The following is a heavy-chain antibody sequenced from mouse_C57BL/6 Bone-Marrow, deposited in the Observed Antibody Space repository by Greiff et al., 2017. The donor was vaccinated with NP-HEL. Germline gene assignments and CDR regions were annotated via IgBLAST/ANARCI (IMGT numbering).Heavy chain of an antibody. Sequence: EVKVVESGGGLVQPGGSLSLSCAASGFTFTDYYMSWVRQPPGKALEWLGFIRNKANGYTTEYSASVKGRFTISRDNSQSILYLQMNALRAEDSATYYCAREDYYGRGFAYWGQGTLVTVSA. CDR1: GFTFTDYY. V-gene: IGHV7-3*01. CDR3: AREDYYGRGFAY. CDR2: IRNKANGYTT. J-gene: IGHJ3*01. D-gene: IGHD2-1*01.